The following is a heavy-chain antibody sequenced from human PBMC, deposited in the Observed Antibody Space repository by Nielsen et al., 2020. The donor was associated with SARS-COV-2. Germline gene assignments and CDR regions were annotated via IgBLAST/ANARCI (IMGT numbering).Heavy chain of an antibody. V-gene: IGHV3-7*03. CDR3: ARNFYGSGSYPFDP. CDR2: IHQDGGET. J-gene: IGHJ5*02. CDR1: GFTFSDYW. Sequence: GESLKISCAASGFTFSDYWMSWVRQAPGKGLEWVANIHQDGGETRYADSVKGRFTISRDNAKNSLYLQMNSLRAEDTVMYYCARNFYGSGSYPFDPWGQGTLVTVSS. D-gene: IGHD3-10*01.